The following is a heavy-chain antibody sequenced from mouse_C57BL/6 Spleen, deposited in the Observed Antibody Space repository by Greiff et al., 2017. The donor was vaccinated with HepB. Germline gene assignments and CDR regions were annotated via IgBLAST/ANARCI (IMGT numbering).Heavy chain of an antibody. CDR2: ISSGSSTS. V-gene: IGHV5-17*01. Sequence: EVKLMESGGGLVKPGGSLKLSCAASGFTFSDYGMHWVRQAPEKGLEWVAYISSGSSTSYYADTVKGRFTISRNNAKNTLFLQMISLRSDDTAMYYCARSYYDYGVWFAYWGQGTLVTVSA. CDR1: GFTFSDYG. D-gene: IGHD2-4*01. CDR3: ARSYYDYGVWFAY. J-gene: IGHJ3*01.